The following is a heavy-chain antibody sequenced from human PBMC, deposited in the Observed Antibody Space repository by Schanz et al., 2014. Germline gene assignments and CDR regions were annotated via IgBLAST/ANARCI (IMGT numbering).Heavy chain of an antibody. D-gene: IGHD1-26*01. CDR2: TSSDGSLK. CDR1: GFTFSSYA. V-gene: IGHV3-30*04. J-gene: IGHJ3*02. CDR3: ARGGRGAYPGGVFET. Sequence: QVQLVESGGGVVQPGRSLRLSCAASGFTFSSYAVHWVRQAPDKGLVWVAVTSSDGSLKYYADSVKGRFTISRDNSRDTVYLQITSLRGEDTAVYYVARGGRGAYPGGVFETGGQGKMVTASS.